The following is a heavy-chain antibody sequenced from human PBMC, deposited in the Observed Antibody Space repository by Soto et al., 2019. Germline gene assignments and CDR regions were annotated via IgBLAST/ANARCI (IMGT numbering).Heavy chain of an antibody. J-gene: IGHJ5*02. CDR3: AREYSDGSFDP. D-gene: IGHD2-21*01. CDR1: GFTFSIYA. Sequence: QVQLVESGGGVVQPGRSLRLSCAASGFTFSIYAMHWVRQAPGKGLEWVAVISYDGSNKYYADSVKGRFTISRDNSKNTVYLQMNSLRAEDSAVYYCAREYSDGSFDPWGQGTLVTVSS. V-gene: IGHV3-30-3*01. CDR2: ISYDGSNK.